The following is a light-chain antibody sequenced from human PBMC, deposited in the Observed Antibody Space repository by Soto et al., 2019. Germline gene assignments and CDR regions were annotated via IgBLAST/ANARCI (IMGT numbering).Light chain of an antibody. V-gene: IGLV2-14*01. CDR1: SSDVGGYNY. CDR2: EVS. CDR3: SSYTGSSSYV. Sequence: QSVLTQPPSVSGSPGQSVAISCTGTSSDVGGYNYVSWYQQHPGKAPKLMIYEVSKRPSGVSNRFSGSKSGNTASLTISGLQAEDEADYYCSSYTGSSSYVFGGGTKLTVL. J-gene: IGLJ2*01.